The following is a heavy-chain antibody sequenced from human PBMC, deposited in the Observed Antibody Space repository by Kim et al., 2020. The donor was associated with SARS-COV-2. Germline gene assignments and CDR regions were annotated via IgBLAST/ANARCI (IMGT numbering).Heavy chain of an antibody. Sequence: VDSVKGRFTISRDTAKNSLYLQMNSLRAEDTAVYYCARDRIGRSPGTIDYWGQGTLVTVSS. D-gene: IGHD3-10*01. V-gene: IGHV3-7*01. J-gene: IGHJ4*02. CDR3: ARDRIGRSPGTIDY.